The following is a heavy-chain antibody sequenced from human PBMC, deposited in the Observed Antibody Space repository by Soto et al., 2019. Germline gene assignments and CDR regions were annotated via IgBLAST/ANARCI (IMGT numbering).Heavy chain of an antibody. CDR1: GDSVSNNSAA. D-gene: IGHD4-17*01. V-gene: IGHV6-1*01. Sequence: SQTLSLTCVISGDSVSNNSAAWNWIRQSPSRGLEWLGRTYYRSKWYNDYAVSVKSRIIINPDTSKNEFSLQLNSVTPEDTAVYYCARERYGDYGRGTFDIWGQGTMVTVS. J-gene: IGHJ3*02. CDR2: TYYRSKWYN. CDR3: ARERYGDYGRGTFDI.